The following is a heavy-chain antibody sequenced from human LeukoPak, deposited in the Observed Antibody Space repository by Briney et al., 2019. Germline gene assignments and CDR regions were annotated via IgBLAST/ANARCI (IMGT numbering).Heavy chain of an antibody. J-gene: IGHJ4*02. Sequence: ASVKVSCKASGYTFTGYYMHWVRQAPGQGLEWMGWINPNSGGTNYAQKFQGRVTMTRDTSISTAYMELSRLRSDDTAVYYCARGVAMVRGVIKIGDYSGQGTLVTVSS. D-gene: IGHD3-10*01. V-gene: IGHV1-2*02. CDR3: ARGVAMVRGVIKIGDY. CDR1: GYTFTGYY. CDR2: INPNSGGT.